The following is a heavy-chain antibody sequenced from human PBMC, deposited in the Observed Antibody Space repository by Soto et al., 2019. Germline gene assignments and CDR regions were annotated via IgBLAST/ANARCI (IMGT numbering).Heavy chain of an antibody. J-gene: IGHJ4*02. V-gene: IGHV3-30*18. CDR3: AKDATYYYNTFTRAYFDS. CDR1: GFPFYNYG. Sequence: QVQLVESGGGVVQPGTSLRLSCAGSGFPFYNYGINWVRQAPGKGLEWVAIISFDGTTKVYADSVKGRFTISRDNSKNTVLLQMNGLRVEDTAVYYCAKDATYYYNTFTRAYFDSWGQGTPVTVSS. D-gene: IGHD3-22*01. CDR2: ISFDGTTK.